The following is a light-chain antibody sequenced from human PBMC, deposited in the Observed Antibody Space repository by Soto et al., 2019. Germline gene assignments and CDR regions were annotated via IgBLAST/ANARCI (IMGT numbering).Light chain of an antibody. Sequence: EVVWTQSPGTLSLSPWERATLAFRAIQRVSSSYLAWYQQKPGQAPRLLIYGPASRATRIPDRFSASRPGTDFTLTISRLEPEGSAVYYCQQYGSAPVWTFGQGTKVDI. CDR2: GPA. CDR1: QRVSSSY. J-gene: IGKJ1*01. CDR3: QQYGSAPVWT. V-gene: IGKV3-20*01.